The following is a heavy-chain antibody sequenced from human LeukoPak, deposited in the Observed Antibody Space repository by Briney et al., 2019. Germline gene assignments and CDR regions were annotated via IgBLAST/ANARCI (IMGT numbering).Heavy chain of an antibody. CDR1: GFTFSNYA. CDR3: ASGSGSYYTPPIDY. CDR2: ISGSGGST. Sequence: GGSLRLSCAASGFTFSNYAMSWVRQAPGKGLEWVSAISGSGGSTYYADSVKGRFTISRDNSKNMLYLQMNSLRAEDTAVYYCASGSGSYYTPPIDYWGQGTLVTVSS. D-gene: IGHD3-10*01. V-gene: IGHV3-23*01. J-gene: IGHJ4*02.